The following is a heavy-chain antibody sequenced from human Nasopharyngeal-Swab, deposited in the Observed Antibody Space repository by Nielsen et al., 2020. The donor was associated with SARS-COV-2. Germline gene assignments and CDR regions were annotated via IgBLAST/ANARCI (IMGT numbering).Heavy chain of an antibody. CDR1: GGSISSYY. J-gene: IGHJ4*02. CDR2: TYYSGST. D-gene: IGHD6-19*01. Sequence: SETLSLTCTVSGGSISSYYWSWIRQPPGKGLEWIGYTYYSGSTNYNPSLKSRVTISVDTSKNQFSLKLSSVTAADTAVYYCARGYSSGWYFDWGQGTLVTVSS. CDR3: ARGYSSGWYFD. V-gene: IGHV4-59*08.